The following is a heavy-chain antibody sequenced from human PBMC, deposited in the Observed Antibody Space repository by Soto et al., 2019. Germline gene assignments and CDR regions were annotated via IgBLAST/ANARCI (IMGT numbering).Heavy chain of an antibody. CDR3: ARDNKPLTSSGYYFDY. J-gene: IGHJ4*02. D-gene: IGHD3-22*01. CDR1: GGTFSSYT. Sequence: ASVKVSCKASGGTFSSYTISWVRQAPGQGLEWMGRIIPILGIANYVQKFQGRVTITADKSTSTAYMELSSLRSEDTAVYYCARDNKPLTSSGYYFDYWGQGTLVTVSS. CDR2: IIPILGIA. V-gene: IGHV1-69*04.